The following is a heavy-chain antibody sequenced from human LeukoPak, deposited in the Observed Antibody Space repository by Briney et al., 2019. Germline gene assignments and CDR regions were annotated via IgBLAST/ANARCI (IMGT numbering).Heavy chain of an antibody. Sequence: ASVKVSCKASGYSFTSHGFSWVRQAPGQGLEWMGWISASSGTTNYAQTLQDRVTMTTDTHTNTAYMELRSLRSDDTAVYFCARGGGGYFPSTGHLEYWGQGTPVTVSS. D-gene: IGHD2/OR15-2a*01. CDR1: GYSFTSHG. CDR3: ARGGGGYFPSTGHLEY. CDR2: ISASSGTT. V-gene: IGHV1-18*04. J-gene: IGHJ4*02.